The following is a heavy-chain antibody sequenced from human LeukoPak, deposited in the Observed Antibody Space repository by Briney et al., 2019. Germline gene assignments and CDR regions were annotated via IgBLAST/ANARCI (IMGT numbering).Heavy chain of an antibody. CDR3: ARDTPWGVVVPAATNWFDP. D-gene: IGHD2-2*01. Sequence: GASVKVSCKASGYTFTSYGISWVRQAPGQGLEWMGWISAYNGNTNYAQKLQGRVTMTTDTSTSTAYMELRSLRSDDTAVYYCARDTPWGVVVPAATNWFDPWGQGTLVTVSS. V-gene: IGHV1-18*01. J-gene: IGHJ5*02. CDR1: GYTFTSYG. CDR2: ISAYNGNT.